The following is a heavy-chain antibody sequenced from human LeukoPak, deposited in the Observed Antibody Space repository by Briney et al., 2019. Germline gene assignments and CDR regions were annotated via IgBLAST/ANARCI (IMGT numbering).Heavy chain of an antibody. Sequence: GGSLRLSCAASGFTFSSYSMNWVRQAPGKGLEWVSYISSSSSTIYYADSVKGRFTISRDNAKNSLYLQMNSLRAEDTAVYYCARGLPDYVDAFDIWGQGTMVTVSS. CDR1: GFTFSSYS. D-gene: IGHD3-10*02. CDR3: ARGLPDYVDAFDI. V-gene: IGHV3-48*01. J-gene: IGHJ3*02. CDR2: ISSSSSTI.